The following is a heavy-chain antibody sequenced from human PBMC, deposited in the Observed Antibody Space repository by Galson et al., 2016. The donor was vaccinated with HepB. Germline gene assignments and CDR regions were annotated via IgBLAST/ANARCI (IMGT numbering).Heavy chain of an antibody. CDR3: ARDRGFYSSTWD. CDR2: ITSGGTT. D-gene: IGHD2-2*01. J-gene: IGHJ4*02. V-gene: IGHV3-23*01. Sequence: SLRLSCAASGFSFSSYAMSWVRQAPGKGLEWVSGITSGGTTYYADSVKGRFTISRDNSKDKLYLQMISLRAEDTAVYYCARDRGFYSSTWDWGQGTLVTVSS. CDR1: GFSFSSYA.